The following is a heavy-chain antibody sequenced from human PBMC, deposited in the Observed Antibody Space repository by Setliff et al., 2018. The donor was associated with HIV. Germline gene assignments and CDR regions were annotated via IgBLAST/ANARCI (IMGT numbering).Heavy chain of an antibody. V-gene: IGHV4-4*02. Sequence: PSETLSLTCVVSGDSISNTNWWTWVRQPPGKGLEWIGEIYHSGNTNYNPSLKTRVTISLDKSKNQFSLKLNSVTAADTAVYYCATGGHRLHDYWGQGTLVTVSS. CDR2: IYHSGNT. CDR3: ATGGHRLHDY. D-gene: IGHD1-26*01. CDR1: GDSISNTNW. J-gene: IGHJ4*02.